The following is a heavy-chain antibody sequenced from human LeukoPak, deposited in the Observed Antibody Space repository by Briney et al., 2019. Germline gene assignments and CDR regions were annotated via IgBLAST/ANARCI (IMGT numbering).Heavy chain of an antibody. CDR3: ARDSGWGGYYMPLGPDY. J-gene: IGHJ4*02. Sequence: GGSLRLSCAASGFTFSDYYMRWIRQAPGKGLEWVSYISSSGSTIYYADSVKGRFTISRDNAKNSLYLQMNSLRAEDTAVYYCARDSGWGGYYMPLGPDYWGQGTLVTVSS. CDR2: ISSSGSTI. CDR1: GFTFSDYY. V-gene: IGHV3-11*04. D-gene: IGHD3-3*01.